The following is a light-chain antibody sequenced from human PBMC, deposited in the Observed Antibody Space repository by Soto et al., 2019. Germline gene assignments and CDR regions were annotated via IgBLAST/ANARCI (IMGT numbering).Light chain of an antibody. CDR1: SRDVGAYDY. CDR3: SSYTSTTTPVI. Sequence: QSALTQPASVSGSPGQSITISCTGTSRDVGAYDYVPWYQQHPGKAPKLMIYDVSNRPSGVSNRFSGSKSGNTASLTISGLQAEDEADYYCSSYTSTTTPVIFGGGTQLTVL. CDR2: DVS. V-gene: IGLV2-14*01. J-gene: IGLJ2*01.